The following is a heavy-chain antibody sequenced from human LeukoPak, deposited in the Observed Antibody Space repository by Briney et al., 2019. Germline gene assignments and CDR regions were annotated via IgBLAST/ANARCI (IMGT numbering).Heavy chain of an antibody. CDR3: ARSSGWYHYYYYMDV. CDR1: GFTFSSYA. CDR2: ISGSGGST. V-gene: IGHV3-23*01. D-gene: IGHD6-19*01. Sequence: PGGSLRLSCAASGFTFSSYAMGWVRQAPGKGLEWVSTISGSGGSTLYADSVKGRFTISRDNAKNTLYLQMNSLRAEDTAVNYCARSSGWYHYYYYMDVWGKGTTVTVSS. J-gene: IGHJ6*03.